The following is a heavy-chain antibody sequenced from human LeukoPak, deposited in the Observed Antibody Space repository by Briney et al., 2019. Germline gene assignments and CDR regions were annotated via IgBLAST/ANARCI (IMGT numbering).Heavy chain of an antibody. CDR2: TYYSGST. Sequence: PGGSLRLSCAASGFTFSSYAMSWIRQPPGKGLEWIGTTYYSGSTYYNPSLKSRVTIFVDTSKNQFSLKLNSVTAADTAVYYCARHSRGLDYWGQGTLVTVSS. V-gene: IGHV4-39*01. CDR3: ARHSRGLDY. CDR1: GFTFSSYA. D-gene: IGHD6-19*01. J-gene: IGHJ4*02.